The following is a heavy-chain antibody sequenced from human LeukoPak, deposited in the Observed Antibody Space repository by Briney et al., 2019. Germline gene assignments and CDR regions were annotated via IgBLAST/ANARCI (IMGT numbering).Heavy chain of an antibody. V-gene: IGHV1-18*01. Sequence: ASVKVSCKASGYTFTSYGISWVRQAPGQGLEWMGWISAYNGNTNYAQKLQGRVTMTTDTSTSTAYMELRSLRSDDTAVYYCATGVPRYCSSTSCYKQPGFDYWGQGTLVTVSS. CDR2: ISAYNGNT. CDR1: GYTFTSYG. J-gene: IGHJ4*02. CDR3: ATGVPRYCSSTSCYKQPGFDY. D-gene: IGHD2-2*02.